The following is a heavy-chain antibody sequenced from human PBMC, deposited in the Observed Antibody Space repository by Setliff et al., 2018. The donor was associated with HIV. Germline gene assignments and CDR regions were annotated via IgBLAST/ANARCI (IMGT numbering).Heavy chain of an antibody. D-gene: IGHD4-17*01. CDR3: VRDDYGYNGKGFDY. V-gene: IGHV4-4*07. CDR1: GASLQSYY. J-gene: IGHJ4*02. Sequence: SETLSLTCSVSGASLQSYYWSWIRQPAGKGLQWIGRIYYVGRSKYNPSLEDRVTISIDTSNNQISLRLSSVTAADTAMYYCVRDDYGYNGKGFDYWGPGTLGTVSS. CDR2: IYYVGRS.